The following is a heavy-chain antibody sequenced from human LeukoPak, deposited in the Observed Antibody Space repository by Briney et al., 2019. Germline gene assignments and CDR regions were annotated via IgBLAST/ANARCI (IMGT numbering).Heavy chain of an antibody. CDR1: GYSLTSYW. CDR2: IDPSDSYT. Sequence: GESLRISCKGSGYSLTSYWISWVRQMPGKGLEWMGRIDPSDSYTNYSPSFQGHVTISADKSITTAYLQWSSLMAPDTAMYYCARLFDPGYCNSTNCYDYWGQGTLVTVSS. J-gene: IGHJ4*02. D-gene: IGHD2-2*01. CDR3: ARLFDPGYCNSTNCYDY. V-gene: IGHV5-10-1*01.